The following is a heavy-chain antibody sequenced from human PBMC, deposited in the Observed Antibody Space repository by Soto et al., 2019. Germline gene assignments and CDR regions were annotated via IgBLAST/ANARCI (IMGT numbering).Heavy chain of an antibody. Sequence: QITLKESGPTLVKPTQTLTLTCTFSRLSLSTTGVGVGWIRQPPGKALEWLALIYWDDDKRYSPSLKSRLTITKVTSKNQVVLTMTNMDPVDTATYYCVQSRCGGDCLQSYSSHSYYGLDVWGQGTTVTVSS. CDR3: VQSRCGGDCLQSYSSHSYYGLDV. CDR2: IYWDDDK. CDR1: RLSLSTTGVG. J-gene: IGHJ6*02. D-gene: IGHD2-21*02. V-gene: IGHV2-5*02.